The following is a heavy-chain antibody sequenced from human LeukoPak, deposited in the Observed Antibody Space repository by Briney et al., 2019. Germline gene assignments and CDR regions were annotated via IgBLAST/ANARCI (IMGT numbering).Heavy chain of an antibody. CDR2: ISYDGSNK. CDR1: GFTFSSYA. D-gene: IGHD3-22*01. Sequence: PGRSLRLSCAASGFTFSSYAMHWVRQAPGKGLEWVAVISYDGSNKYYADSVKGRFTISRDNSKNTLYLQMNSLRAEDTAVYYCARVGKPYYDSSGYYLGYYYYYMDVWGKGTTVTVSS. CDR3: ARVGKPYYDSSGYYLGYYYYYMDV. J-gene: IGHJ6*03. V-gene: IGHV3-30*04.